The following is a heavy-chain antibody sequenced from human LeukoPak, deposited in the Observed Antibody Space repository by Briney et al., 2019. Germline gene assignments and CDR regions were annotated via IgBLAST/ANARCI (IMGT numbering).Heavy chain of an antibody. Sequence: GXSLRXXCAASGFTFSSYSMNWVRQAPGKGLEWVSYISSSSSTIYYADSVKGRFTISRDNAKKSLYLQMNSLRAEDTAVYYCAXEDLNNLYFDYWGQGTLVTVSS. J-gene: IGHJ4*02. CDR3: AXEDLNNLYFDY. D-gene: IGHD1/OR15-1a*01. V-gene: IGHV3-48*01. CDR2: ISSSSSTI. CDR1: GFTFSSYS.